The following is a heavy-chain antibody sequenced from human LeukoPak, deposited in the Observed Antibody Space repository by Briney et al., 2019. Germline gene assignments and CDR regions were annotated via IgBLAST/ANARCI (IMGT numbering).Heavy chain of an antibody. CDR3: AGQWYSSGWYGQGVFDY. Sequence: SETLSLTCTVSGGSISSRSYYWGWIRQPPGKGLVWIGSIYYSGSTYYNPSLKSRVTISVDTSKNQFSLKLSSVTAADTAVYYCAGQWYSSGWYGQGVFDYWGQGTLVTVSS. CDR1: GGSISSRSYY. D-gene: IGHD6-19*01. J-gene: IGHJ4*02. V-gene: IGHV4-39*01. CDR2: IYYSGST.